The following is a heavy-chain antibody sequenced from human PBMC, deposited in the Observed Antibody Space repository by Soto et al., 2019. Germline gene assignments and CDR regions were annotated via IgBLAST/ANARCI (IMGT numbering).Heavy chain of an antibody. D-gene: IGHD3-10*01. CDR2: AYHSGST. V-gene: IGHV4-4*02. J-gene: IGHJ4*02. Sequence: LSLTCAVSGGFTSTNNWWSWVRQPPGKGLEWIGDAYHSGSTEYNPSLKSRVSISVDKSKNQISLKLTSATAADTAVYYCARSPPSSYYGGSGTFDYWGQGTLVTVSS. CDR3: ARSPPSSYYGGSGTFDY. CDR1: GGFTSTNNW.